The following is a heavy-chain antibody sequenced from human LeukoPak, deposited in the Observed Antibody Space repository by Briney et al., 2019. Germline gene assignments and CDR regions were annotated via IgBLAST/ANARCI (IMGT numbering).Heavy chain of an antibody. CDR2: INHSGST. D-gene: IGHD5-12*01. CDR1: GGSFSGYY. V-gene: IGHV4-34*01. CDR3: AQNRGFSLGDN. J-gene: IGHJ4*02. Sequence: SETLSLTCAVYGGSFSGYYWSWIRQPPGKGLEWIGEINHSGSTNYNPSLKSRVTISVDTSKNQFSLKLTSVTAADTAVYYCAQNRGFSLGDNWGQGTLVTVSS.